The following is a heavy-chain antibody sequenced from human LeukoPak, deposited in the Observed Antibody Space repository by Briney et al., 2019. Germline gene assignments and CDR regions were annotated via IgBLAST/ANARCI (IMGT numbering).Heavy chain of an antibody. V-gene: IGHV3-30-3*01. CDR2: ISYDGSNK. CDR3: AKDGSIAAAGNYYYYYYMDV. Sequence: PGRSLRLSCAASGFTFSSYAMHWVRQAPGKGLEWVAVISYDGSNKYYADSVKGRFTISRDNSKNTLYLQMNSLRAEDTAVYYCAKDGSIAAAGNYYYYYYMDVWGKGTTVTVSS. D-gene: IGHD6-13*01. CDR1: GFTFSSYA. J-gene: IGHJ6*03.